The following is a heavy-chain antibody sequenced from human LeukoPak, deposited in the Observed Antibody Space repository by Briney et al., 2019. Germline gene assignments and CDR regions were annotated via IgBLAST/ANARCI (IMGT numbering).Heavy chain of an antibody. V-gene: IGHV1-69*05. CDR1: GGTFSSYA. CDR2: IIPIFGTA. Sequence: SVKVSCKASGGTFSSYAISWVRQAPGQGLEWMGGIIPIFGTANYAQKFQGRVTITTDESTSTAYMELSSLRSEDTAVYYCASGYCSGGSCYPGNYWGQGTLVTVSS. D-gene: IGHD2-15*01. CDR3: ASGYCSGGSCYPGNY. J-gene: IGHJ4*02.